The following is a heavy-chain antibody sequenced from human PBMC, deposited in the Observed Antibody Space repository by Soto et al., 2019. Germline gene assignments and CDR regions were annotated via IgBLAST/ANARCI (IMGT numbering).Heavy chain of an antibody. J-gene: IGHJ6*03. CDR3: ARTLDYGHMDV. Sequence: SSETLSLTGTVSGDSIRNQYWSWIRRPPGKGLEWIGYIYRSGSTKYNPSLESRLTISGHTSKNQFFLKLTSVTAADTAVYYCARTLDYGHMDVCCKGTTVTVSS. D-gene: IGHD3-16*01. CDR2: IYRSGST. CDR1: GDSIRNQY. V-gene: IGHV4-59*11.